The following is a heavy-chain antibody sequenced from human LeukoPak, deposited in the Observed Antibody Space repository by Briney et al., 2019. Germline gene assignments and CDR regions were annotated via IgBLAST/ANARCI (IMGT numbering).Heavy chain of an antibody. D-gene: IGHD6-19*01. CDR2: ISAYNGNT. CDR1: GYTFTSYG. J-gene: IGHJ6*02. CDR3: AREIGQWLVPYYYYYGMDV. V-gene: IGHV1-18*01. Sequence: ASVKVSCKASGYTFTSYGISWVRQAPGQGLEWVGLISAYNGNTNYAQKLQGRVTMTTDTSTSTAYMELRSLRSADTAVYYCAREIGQWLVPYYYYYGMDVWGQGTTVTVSS.